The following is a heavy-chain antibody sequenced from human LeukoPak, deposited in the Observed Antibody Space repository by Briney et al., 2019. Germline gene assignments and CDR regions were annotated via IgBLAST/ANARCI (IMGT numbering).Heavy chain of an antibody. CDR2: INPNSGGT. CDR3: ARALNYDFWSGYPLDAFDI. V-gene: IGHV1-2*03. CDR1: GYTFTGYY. J-gene: IGHJ3*02. D-gene: IGHD3-3*01. Sequence: LAASVKVSCKASGYTFTGYYMHWVRQAPGQGLEWMGWINPNSGGTNYAQKFQGRVTMTRDTSISTAYMELSRLRSDDTAVYYCARALNYDFWSGYPLDAFDIWGQGTMVTVSS.